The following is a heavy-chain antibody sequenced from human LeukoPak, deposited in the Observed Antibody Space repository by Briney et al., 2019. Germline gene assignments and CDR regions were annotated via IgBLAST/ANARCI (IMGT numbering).Heavy chain of an antibody. Sequence: GGSLRLSCAASGLHFSGTAMSWVRRAPGKGLEWVSAISHDGMNAYYADSVKGRFTMSRDNSKKTVSLEMSSLTAADTGVYYCAKDGAQYSSGPECDPRGQGALVTVSP. CDR3: AKDGAQYSSGPECDP. V-gene: IGHV3-23*01. CDR2: ISHDGMNA. CDR1: GLHFSGTA. J-gene: IGHJ5*02. D-gene: IGHD6-19*01.